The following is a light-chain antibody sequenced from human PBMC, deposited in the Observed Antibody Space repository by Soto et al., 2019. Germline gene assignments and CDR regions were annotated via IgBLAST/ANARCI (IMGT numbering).Light chain of an antibody. J-gene: IGKJ1*01. CDR1: QSVSSSY. CDR2: GAS. Sequence: EIVLTQSPGTLSLYPGERATLSCRASQSVSSSYLAWYQQKPGQAPRLLIYGASSRATGIPDRFSGSGSGTDFTLTISRLEPEDFAVYYCQQYGSSPRTFGHGTKV. CDR3: QQYGSSPRT. V-gene: IGKV3-20*01.